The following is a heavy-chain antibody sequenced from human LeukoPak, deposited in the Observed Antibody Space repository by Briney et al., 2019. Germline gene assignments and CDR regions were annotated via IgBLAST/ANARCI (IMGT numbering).Heavy chain of an antibody. CDR1: GGSVSSGDYY. CDR3: AREAQCSGGSCYYADY. Sequence: SQTLSLTCTVSGGSVSSGDYYWSWIRQPPGKGLEWIGYIYYSGSTNYNPSLKSRVTISKDTSKNQFSLKLSSVTAADTAVYYCAREAQCSGGSCYYADYWGQGNLVTVSS. J-gene: IGHJ4*02. CDR2: IYYSGST. D-gene: IGHD2-15*01. V-gene: IGHV4-61*08.